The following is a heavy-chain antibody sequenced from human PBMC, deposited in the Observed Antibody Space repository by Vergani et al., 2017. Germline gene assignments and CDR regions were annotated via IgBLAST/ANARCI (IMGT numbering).Heavy chain of an antibody. V-gene: IGHV1-69*02. Sequence: QVHLEQSGTEVKKPGSSVKVSCKVSGDIFNNYTVTWVRQAPGQGLEWMGRIIPIIRLATSAQKFQDRVKITGDTSTNTVYMEMNNLRSEDTAVYYCARVSPGDNSGWVPFDYWGQGTLVTVSS. CDR2: IIPIIRLA. D-gene: IGHD6-19*01. CDR3: ARVSPGDNSGWVPFDY. J-gene: IGHJ4*02. CDR1: GDIFNNYT.